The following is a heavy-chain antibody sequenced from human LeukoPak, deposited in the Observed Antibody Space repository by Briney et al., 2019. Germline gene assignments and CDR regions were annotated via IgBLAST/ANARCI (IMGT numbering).Heavy chain of an antibody. CDR3: ARGRRSDY. J-gene: IGHJ4*02. V-gene: IGHV4-34*01. Sequence: GSLRLSCAASGFTFSSYNMNWVRQPPGKGLEWIGEINHSGSTNYNPSLKSRVTISVDTSKNQFSLKLSSVTAADTAVYYCARGRRSDYWGQGTLVTVSS. CDR1: GFTFSSYN. CDR2: INHSGST.